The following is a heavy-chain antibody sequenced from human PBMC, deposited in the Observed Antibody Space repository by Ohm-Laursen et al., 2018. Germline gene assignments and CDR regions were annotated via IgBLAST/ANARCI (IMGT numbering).Heavy chain of an antibody. CDR1: GGSISNYY. CDR3: ARHRGDKYNWFDP. V-gene: IGHV4-59*01. D-gene: IGHD3-10*01. Sequence: TLSLTCTVSGGSISNYYWRWIRQPPGKGLEWIGYIYYSGSTNHNPSPKSRVTISVDTSKNQFSLKLSSVTAADTAVYYCARHRGDKYNWFDPWGQGTLVTVSS. CDR2: IYYSGST. J-gene: IGHJ5*02.